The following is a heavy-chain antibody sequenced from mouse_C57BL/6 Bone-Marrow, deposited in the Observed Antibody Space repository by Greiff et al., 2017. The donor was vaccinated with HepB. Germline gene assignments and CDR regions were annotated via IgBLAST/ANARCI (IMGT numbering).Heavy chain of an antibody. Sequence: EVKVVESGGGLVKPGGSLKLSCAASGFTFSSYAMSWVRQTPEKRLEWVATISDGGSYTYYPDNVKGRFTISRDNAKNNLYLQMSHLKSEDTAMYYCAREGYNLAWFAYWGQGTLVTVSA. CDR3: AREGYNLAWFAY. D-gene: IGHD1-3*01. CDR2: ISDGGSYT. V-gene: IGHV5-4*01. J-gene: IGHJ3*01. CDR1: GFTFSSYA.